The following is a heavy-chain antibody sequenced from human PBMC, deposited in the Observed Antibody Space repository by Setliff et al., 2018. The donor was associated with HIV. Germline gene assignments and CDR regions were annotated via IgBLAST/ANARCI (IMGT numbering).Heavy chain of an antibody. CDR1: GFTVSNDY. V-gene: IGHV3-66*01. Sequence: GGSLRLSCAASGFTVSNDYMSWVRQAPGRGLEWVSVIHSGGSTYYADSVKGRFIISRDNSKNTLYLQMNSLRAEDTAVYYCARDPILGGPDFFDYWGQGTLVTVSS. CDR3: ARDPILGGPDFFDY. CDR2: IHSGGST. D-gene: IGHD1-26*01. J-gene: IGHJ4*02.